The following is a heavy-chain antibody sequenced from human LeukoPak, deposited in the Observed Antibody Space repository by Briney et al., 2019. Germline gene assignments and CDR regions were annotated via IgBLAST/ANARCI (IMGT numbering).Heavy chain of an antibody. D-gene: IGHD4-17*01. CDR2: MNPNSGNT. CDR1: GYTFTSYD. J-gene: IGHJ3*02. CDR3: ARVVAGDYEGDAFDI. V-gene: IGHV1-8*03. Sequence: GASVKVSCKASGYTFTSYDINWGRQATGQGLEWMGWMNPNSGNTGYAQKFQGRVTITRNTSISTAYMELSSLRSEDTAVYYCARVVAGDYEGDAFDIWGQGTMVTVSS.